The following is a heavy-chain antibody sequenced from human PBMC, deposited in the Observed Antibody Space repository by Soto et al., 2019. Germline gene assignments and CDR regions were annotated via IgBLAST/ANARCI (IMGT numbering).Heavy chain of an antibody. Sequence: VASVKVSCKASGGTFSSYAISWVRQAPGQGLEWMGGIIPIFGTANYAQKFQGRVTITADESTSTAYMELSSLRSEDTAVYYCARGAAAGHYYYGMDVWGQGTTVTVSS. CDR2: IIPIFGTA. V-gene: IGHV1-69*13. CDR3: ARGAAAGHYYYGMDV. J-gene: IGHJ6*02. CDR1: GGTFSSYA. D-gene: IGHD6-13*01.